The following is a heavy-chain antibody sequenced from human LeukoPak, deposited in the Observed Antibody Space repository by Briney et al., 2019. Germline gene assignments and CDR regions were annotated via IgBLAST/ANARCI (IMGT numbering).Heavy chain of an antibody. D-gene: IGHD6-19*01. J-gene: IGHJ4*02. V-gene: IGHV1-2*02. Sequence: ASVKVSCKASGYTFTGYYMHWVRQAPGQGLEWMVWINPNSGGTNYAQKFQGRVTMTRDTSISTAYMELSRLRSDDTAVYYCARVGLAGPELGYWGQGTLVTVSS. CDR2: INPNSGGT. CDR1: GYTFTGYY. CDR3: ARVGLAGPELGY.